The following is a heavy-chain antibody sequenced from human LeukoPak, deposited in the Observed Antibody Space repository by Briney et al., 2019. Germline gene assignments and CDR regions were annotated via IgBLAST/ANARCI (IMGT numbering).Heavy chain of an antibody. J-gene: IGHJ4*02. CDR2: LSDSGGGT. D-gene: IGHD1-1*01. Sequence: GGSLRLSCAASGFSLSSYGMTWVRQAPGKGLEWVSTLSDSGGGTYYADSVKGRFTISRDNSRNTLYLQMNSLRVEDTAVYYCARPPTGNVNFDCWGRGTLVTVSS. CDR1: GFSLSSYG. CDR3: ARPPTGNVNFDC. V-gene: IGHV3-23*01.